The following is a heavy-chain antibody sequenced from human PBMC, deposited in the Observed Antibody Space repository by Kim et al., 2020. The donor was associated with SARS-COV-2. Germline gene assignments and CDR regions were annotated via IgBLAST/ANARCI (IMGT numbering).Heavy chain of an antibody. CDR1: GGTFSSYA. Sequence: SVKVSCKASGGTFSSYAISWVRQAPGQGLEWMGGIIPIFGTANYAQKFQGRVTITADESTSTAYMELSSLRSEDTAVYYCAGGLRWQLVPGYWGQGTLVTVSS. CDR2: IIPIFGTA. V-gene: IGHV1-69*13. CDR3: AGGLRWQLVPGY. J-gene: IGHJ4*02. D-gene: IGHD6-13*01.